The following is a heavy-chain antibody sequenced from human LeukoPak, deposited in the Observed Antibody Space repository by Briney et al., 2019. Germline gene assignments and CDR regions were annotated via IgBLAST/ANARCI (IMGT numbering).Heavy chain of an antibody. CDR1: GYSISSGYY. CDR3: ARAQPDPYYYDSSGYHFPLWGY. V-gene: IGHV4-38-2*02. J-gene: IGHJ4*02. CDR2: IYHSGST. D-gene: IGHD3-22*01. Sequence: PSETLSLTCTVSGYSISSGYYWGWIRQPPGKGLEWIGSIYHSGSTYYNPSLKSRVTISVDTSKNQFSLKLSSVTAADTAVYYCARAQPDPYYYDSSGYHFPLWGYWGQGTLVTVSS.